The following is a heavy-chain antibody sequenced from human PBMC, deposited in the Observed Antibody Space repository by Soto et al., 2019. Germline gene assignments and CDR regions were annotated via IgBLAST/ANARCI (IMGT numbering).Heavy chain of an antibody. D-gene: IGHD3-10*02. CDR2: IYSGGST. J-gene: IGHJ4*02. V-gene: IGHV3-53*04. CDR1: GFTVSSNY. CDR3: AACSGSYPYYFDY. Sequence: GGSLRLSCAASGFTVSSNYMSWVRQAPGKGLEWVSVIYSGGSTYYADSVKGRFTISRHNSKNTLYLQMNSLRAEDTAVYYCAACSGSYPYYFDYWGQGTLVTVSS.